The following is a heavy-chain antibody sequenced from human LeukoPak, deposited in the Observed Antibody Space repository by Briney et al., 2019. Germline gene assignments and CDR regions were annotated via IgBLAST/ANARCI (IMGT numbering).Heavy chain of an antibody. CDR1: GFTFSKYA. CDR3: ARGRAAAAVYYFDY. CDR2: IWYDGSNK. J-gene: IGHJ4*02. V-gene: IGHV3-33*08. D-gene: IGHD6-13*01. Sequence: PGGSLRLSCAASGFTFSKYAFHWVRQAPGKGLEWVAVIWYDGSNKYYADSVKGRFTISRDNSKNTLYLQMNSLRAEDTAVYYCARGRAAAAVYYFDYWGQGTLVTVSS.